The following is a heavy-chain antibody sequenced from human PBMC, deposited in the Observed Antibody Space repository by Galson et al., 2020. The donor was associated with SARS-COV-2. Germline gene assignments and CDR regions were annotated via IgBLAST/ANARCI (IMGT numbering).Heavy chain of an antibody. CDR1: GFTFSSYA. CDR2: ISYDGSNK. V-gene: IGHV3-30-3*01. D-gene: IGHD6-19*01. Sequence: GESLKISCAAFGFTFSSYAMHWVRQAPGKGLEWVAVISYDGSNKYYADSVKGRFTISRDNSKNTLYLQMNSLRAEDTAVYYCARDRIGWYLDYWGQGTLVTVSS. CDR3: ARDRIGWYLDY. J-gene: IGHJ4*02.